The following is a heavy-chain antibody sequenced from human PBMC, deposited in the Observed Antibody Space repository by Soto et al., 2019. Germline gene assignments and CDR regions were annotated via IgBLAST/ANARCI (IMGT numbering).Heavy chain of an antibody. V-gene: IGHV1-46*01. CDR3: AAPATRPYDYIWGSHNHDAFDI. CDR2: INPSGGST. J-gene: IGHJ3*02. D-gene: IGHD3-16*01. CDR1: GYIFTNHY. Sequence: ASVKVSCKASGYIFTNHYIHWVRQAPGQGLEWMGIINPSGGSTNYLQKFQGRITMTRDTSTSTVYMELSSLRSEDTAVYYCAAPATRPYDYIWGSHNHDAFDIWGQGTMVTVSS.